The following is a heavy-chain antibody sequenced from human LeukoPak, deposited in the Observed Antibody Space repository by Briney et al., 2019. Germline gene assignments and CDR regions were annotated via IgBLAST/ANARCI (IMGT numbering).Heavy chain of an antibody. J-gene: IGHJ4*02. CDR1: GFTFSSYG. CDR2: ISHDGSNK. CDR3: ARDGSRRGFDY. Sequence: PGGSLRLSCAASGFTFSSYGIHWVRQAPGKGLEWVAVISHDGSNKYYVDSVKGRFTISRDNSKNTLYLQMNSLRAEDTAVYYCARDGSRRGFDYWGQGTLVTVSS. V-gene: IGHV3-30*03. D-gene: IGHD3-10*01.